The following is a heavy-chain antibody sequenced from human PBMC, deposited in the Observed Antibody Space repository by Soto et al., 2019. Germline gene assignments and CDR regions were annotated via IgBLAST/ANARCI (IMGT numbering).Heavy chain of an antibody. CDR2: IIPIFGTA. D-gene: IGHD1-20*01. CDR1: GGTFSSYA. V-gene: IGHV1-69*01. J-gene: IGHJ4*02. CDR3: AREGGRITGAQTQVDY. Sequence: QVQLVQSGAEVKKPGSSVKVSCKASGGTFSSYAISWVRQAPGQGLEWMGGIIPIFGTANYAQKFQGRVTITADESTRTAYMELSSMRSEDTAVYYCAREGGRITGAQTQVDYWGQGSLVSVSS.